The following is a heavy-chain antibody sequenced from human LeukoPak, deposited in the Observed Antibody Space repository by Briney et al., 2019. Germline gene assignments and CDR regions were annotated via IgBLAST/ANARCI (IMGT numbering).Heavy chain of an antibody. Sequence: PGGSLRLSCAASGFTFSDYAMTWVRQAPGKGLEWASVISGSGGSTYYADSVEGRFTISRDNSKNTLYLQMNSLRAEDTAVYYCAKRGYDSSGYYGYLDYWGQGILVTVSS. V-gene: IGHV3-23*01. CDR3: AKRGYDSSGYYGYLDY. CDR1: GFTFSDYA. CDR2: ISGSGGST. J-gene: IGHJ4*02. D-gene: IGHD3-22*01.